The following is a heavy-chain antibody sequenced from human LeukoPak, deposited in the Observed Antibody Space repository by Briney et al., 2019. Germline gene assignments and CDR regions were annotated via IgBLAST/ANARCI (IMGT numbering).Heavy chain of an antibody. Sequence: SETLSLTCTVSGGSISSYYWSWIRQHPGKGLEWIGYIYYSGSTYYNPSLKSRVTISVDTSKNQFSLKLSSVTAADTAVYYCARVGEVVPAAPHFDYWGQGTLVTVSS. D-gene: IGHD2-2*01. CDR2: IYYSGST. J-gene: IGHJ4*02. V-gene: IGHV4-59*06. CDR1: GGSISSYY. CDR3: ARVGEVVPAAPHFDY.